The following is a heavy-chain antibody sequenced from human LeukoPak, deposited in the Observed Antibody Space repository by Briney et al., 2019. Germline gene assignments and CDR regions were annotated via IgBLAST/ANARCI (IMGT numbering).Heavy chain of an antibody. J-gene: IGHJ4*02. CDR1: GGSFSGYY. CDR2: INHSGTT. Sequence: SETLSLTCAVYGGSFSGYYWSWIRQHPGKGLEWIGEINHSGTTNYNPSLKSRVTISVDTSKNQFSLKLTSVTAADSAVYYCARGPQSRFDYWGQGTLVTVSS. V-gene: IGHV4-34*01. CDR3: ARGPQSRFDY.